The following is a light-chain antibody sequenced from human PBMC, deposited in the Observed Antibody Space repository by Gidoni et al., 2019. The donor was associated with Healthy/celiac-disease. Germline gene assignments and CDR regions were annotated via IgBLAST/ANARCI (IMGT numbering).Light chain of an antibody. CDR3: GTWDSSLSNYV. J-gene: IGLJ1*01. CDR1: SSNIGNNY. CDR2: DNN. V-gene: IGLV1-51*01. Sequence: QSVLTQPPSVSAAPGQKVTISCSGSSSNIGNNYVSWYQQLPGTAPTLLIYDNNKRPSGIPDRFSGSKSGTSATLGITGLQTGDEADYYCGTWDSSLSNYVFGTGTKVTVL.